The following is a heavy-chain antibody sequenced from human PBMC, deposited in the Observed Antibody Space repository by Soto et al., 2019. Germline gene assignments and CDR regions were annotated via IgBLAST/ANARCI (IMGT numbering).Heavy chain of an antibody. D-gene: IGHD2-15*01. CDR2: ISAYNGNT. Sequence: APVKVSCKASGYTFTSYGITWVRQAPGQGLEWMGWISAYNGNTNYAQKLQGRVTMTTDTSTSTAYMELRSLRSDDTAVYYCARDRVGLGYCSGGSCYDLATYWGQGTLVTVSS. CDR1: GYTFTSYG. V-gene: IGHV1-18*01. J-gene: IGHJ4*02. CDR3: ARDRVGLGYCSGGSCYDLATY.